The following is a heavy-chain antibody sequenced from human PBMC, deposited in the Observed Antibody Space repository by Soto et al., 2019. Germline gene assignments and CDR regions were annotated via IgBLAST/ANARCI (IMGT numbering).Heavy chain of an antibody. Sequence: GASVKVSCKASGYTFTSYGISWVRQAPGQGLEWMGWISAYNGNTNYAQKLQGRVTMTTDTSTSTAYMELRSLRSDDTAVYYCARDLWVSGYYTRGAFDIWGQGTMVTVSS. V-gene: IGHV1-18*01. CDR2: ISAYNGNT. D-gene: IGHD3-3*01. J-gene: IGHJ3*02. CDR3: ARDLWVSGYYTRGAFDI. CDR1: GYTFTSYG.